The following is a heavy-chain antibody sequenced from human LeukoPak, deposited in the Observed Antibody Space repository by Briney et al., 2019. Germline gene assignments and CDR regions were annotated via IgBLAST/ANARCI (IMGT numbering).Heavy chain of an antibody. CDR3: ARHRGSPEAFDI. Sequence: SETLSLTCTVSGGSVSSYYWIWIRQPPGKGLEWIGYIYYSGSTNYNPSLKSRVTISVDTSKNQFSLKLSSVTAADTAVYYCARHRGSPEAFDIWGQGTMVTVSS. D-gene: IGHD2-15*01. CDR2: IYYSGST. CDR1: GGSVSSYY. V-gene: IGHV4-59*08. J-gene: IGHJ3*02.